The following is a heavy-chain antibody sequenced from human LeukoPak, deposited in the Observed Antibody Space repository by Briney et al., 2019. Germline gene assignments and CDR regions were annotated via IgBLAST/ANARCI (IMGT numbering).Heavy chain of an antibody. V-gene: IGHV6-1*01. D-gene: IGHD6-19*01. J-gene: IGHJ3*01. CDR3: ARRGASGWWAFDV. Sequence: SQTLSLTCAISGDSVSTNSATWNWIRQSPSRGLEWLGRTYYRSKWSYDYALSVKSRITLSPDSSKNQFSLHLNSVTPEDTAVYYCARRGASGWWAFDVWGPGTTVTVSS. CDR1: GDSVSTNSAT. CDR2: TYYRSKWSY.